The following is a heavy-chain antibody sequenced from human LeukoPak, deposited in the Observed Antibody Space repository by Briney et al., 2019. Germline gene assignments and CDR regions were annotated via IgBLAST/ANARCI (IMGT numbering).Heavy chain of an antibody. Sequence: GGSLRLSCAASGFTFSSYAMSWVRQAPGKGLEWVSAISGSGGSTYYADSVKGRFTISRDNSKNTLYLQMNSLRAEGTAVYYCADVEMATVEDYWGQGTLVTVSS. V-gene: IGHV3-23*01. J-gene: IGHJ4*02. CDR3: ADVEMATVEDY. D-gene: IGHD5-24*01. CDR1: GFTFSSYA. CDR2: ISGSGGST.